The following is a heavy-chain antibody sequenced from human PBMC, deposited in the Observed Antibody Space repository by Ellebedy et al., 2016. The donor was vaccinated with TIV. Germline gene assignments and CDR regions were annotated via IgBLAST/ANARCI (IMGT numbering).Heavy chain of an antibody. CDR2: IWYDGSDT. V-gene: IGHV3-33*08. Sequence: GGSLRLSXAASGFTFSDYYMSWIRQAPGKGLEWVAVIWYDGSDTYYADSVKGRFTISRDNSRTTLYLQMNSLRAEDTAVYYCARGQDCTSTSCSHYYYYYGMDVWGQGTTVTVSS. J-gene: IGHJ6*02. CDR3: ARGQDCTSTSCSHYYYYYGMDV. D-gene: IGHD2-2*01. CDR1: GFTFSDYY.